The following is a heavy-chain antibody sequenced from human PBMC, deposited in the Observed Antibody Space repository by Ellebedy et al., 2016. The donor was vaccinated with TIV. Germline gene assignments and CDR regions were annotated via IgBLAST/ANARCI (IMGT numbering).Heavy chain of an antibody. CDR3: ARGWSTPGS. CDR1: GFTFSNYN. CDR2: IRSTSSDK. Sequence: GDSLKISCVASGFTFSNYNMNWVRQPPGKGLEWVSSIRSTSSDKYYAESVKGRFTISRDNAQNSLFLQMNSLRAEDTAVYYCARGWSTPGSWGQGTLVIVSS. V-gene: IGHV3-21*01. J-gene: IGHJ5*02. D-gene: IGHD2-8*02.